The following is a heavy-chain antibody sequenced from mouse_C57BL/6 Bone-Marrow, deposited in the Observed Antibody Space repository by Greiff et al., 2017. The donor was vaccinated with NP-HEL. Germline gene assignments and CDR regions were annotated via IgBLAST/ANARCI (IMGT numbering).Heavy chain of an antibody. D-gene: IGHD1-1*01. V-gene: IGHV1-81*01. CDR2: IYPRSGNT. J-gene: IGHJ3*01. CDR1: GYTFTSYG. CDR3: ARRGSYYYGSSFAY. Sequence: VQLQQSGAELARPGASVKLSCKASGYTFTSYGISWVKQRTGQGLEWIGEIYPRSGNTYYNEKFKGKATLTADKSSSTAYMELRSLTSEDSAVYFCARRGSYYYGSSFAYWGQGTLVTVSA.